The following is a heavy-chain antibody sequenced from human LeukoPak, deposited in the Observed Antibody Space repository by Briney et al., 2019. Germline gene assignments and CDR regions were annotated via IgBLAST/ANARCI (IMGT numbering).Heavy chain of an antibody. CDR2: ISGSGGST. CDR3: AKVMGITMVRGTLSY. CDR1: GFTFSSYG. J-gene: IGHJ4*02. D-gene: IGHD3-10*01. Sequence: GGSLRLSCAASGFTFSSYGMSWVRQAPGKGLEWVSAISGSGGSTYYADSVKGRFTISRDNSKNTLYLQMNSLRAEDTAVYYCAKVMGITMVRGTLSYWGQGTLVTVSS. V-gene: IGHV3-23*01.